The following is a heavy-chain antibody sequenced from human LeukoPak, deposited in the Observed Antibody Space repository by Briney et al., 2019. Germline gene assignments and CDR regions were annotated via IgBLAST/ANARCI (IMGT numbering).Heavy chain of an antibody. D-gene: IGHD3-22*01. CDR2: MYYSGNT. V-gene: IGHV4-39*01. CDR1: GGAISMSYY. Sequence: PSETLSLTCTVSGGAISMSYYWGWIRQPPGKGLEWIGSMYYSGNTYYNPSLKSRVSMSVDTSKSQFSLKLSSVTAADTAVYYCARLRAYYYDSSGYYNFDFWGQGTLVTVSS. CDR3: ARLRAYYYDSSGYYNFDF. J-gene: IGHJ4*02.